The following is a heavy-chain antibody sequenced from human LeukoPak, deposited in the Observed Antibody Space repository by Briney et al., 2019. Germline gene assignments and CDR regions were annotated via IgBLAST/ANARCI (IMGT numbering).Heavy chain of an antibody. V-gene: IGHV3-23*01. J-gene: IGHJ5*01. D-gene: IGHD2-21*02. CDR3: AKVGVVMTAPFDS. CDR2: ISGSDGGT. Sequence: GGSLRLSCAASGCTFSLCAMSWVRQTPGKGREWVSLISGSDGGTYYADSVKGRFTISRDNSKNTLYLRMDSLRAEDSSVYSCAKVGVVMTAPFDSWGQGTLVTVSS. CDR1: GCTFSLCA.